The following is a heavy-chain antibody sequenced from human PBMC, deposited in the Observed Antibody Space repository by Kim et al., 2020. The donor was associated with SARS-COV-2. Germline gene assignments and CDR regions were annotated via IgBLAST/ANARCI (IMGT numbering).Heavy chain of an antibody. CDR3: ATIRGVVITEAFDI. V-gene: IGHV4-39*01. J-gene: IGHJ3*02. D-gene: IGHD3-22*01. Sequence: NPPLRSRCTISVEPSKNQFSLKLSSVTAADTAVYYCATIRGVVITEAFDIWGQGTMVTVSS.